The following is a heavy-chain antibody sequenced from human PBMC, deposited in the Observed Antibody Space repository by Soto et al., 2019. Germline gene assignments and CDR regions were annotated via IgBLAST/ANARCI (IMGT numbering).Heavy chain of an antibody. Sequence: SVKDSCKASGGTFSSYAISWVRQAPGQGLEWMGGIIPIFGTANYAQKFQGRVTITADESTSTAYMELSSLRSEDTAVYYCARADDIVGNAFDIWGQGTMVTVSS. CDR1: GGTFSSYA. CDR3: ARADDIVGNAFDI. V-gene: IGHV1-69*13. CDR2: IIPIFGTA. J-gene: IGHJ3*02. D-gene: IGHD2-15*01.